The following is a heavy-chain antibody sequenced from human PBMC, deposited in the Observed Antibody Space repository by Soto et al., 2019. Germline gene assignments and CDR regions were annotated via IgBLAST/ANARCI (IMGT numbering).Heavy chain of an antibody. CDR2: IDPSDSYT. Sequence: EVQLVQSGAEVKKPGESLRISCKGSGYSFTSYWISWVRQMPGKGLEWMGRIDPSDSYTNYSPSFQGHVTISADKSISTAYLQWSSLKASDTAMYYCATGLGYCSGGSCLNLYYFDYWGQGTLVTVSS. CDR3: ATGLGYCSGGSCLNLYYFDY. CDR1: GYSFTSYW. J-gene: IGHJ4*02. V-gene: IGHV5-10-1*03. D-gene: IGHD2-15*01.